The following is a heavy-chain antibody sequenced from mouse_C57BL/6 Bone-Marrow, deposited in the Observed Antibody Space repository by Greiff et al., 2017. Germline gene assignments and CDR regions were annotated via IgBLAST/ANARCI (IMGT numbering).Heavy chain of an antibody. V-gene: IGHV2-2*01. J-gene: IGHJ3*01. Sequence: QVQLKESGPGLVQPSQSLSITCTVSGFSLTSYGVHWVRQSPGKGLAWLGVIWSGGSTDYNAAFISRLSISTDNSKSQVFFKMNSLQADDTAIYYCARNGYGSSYDWFAYWGQGTLVTVSA. D-gene: IGHD1-1*01. CDR1: GFSLTSYG. CDR3: ARNGYGSSYDWFAY. CDR2: IWSGGST.